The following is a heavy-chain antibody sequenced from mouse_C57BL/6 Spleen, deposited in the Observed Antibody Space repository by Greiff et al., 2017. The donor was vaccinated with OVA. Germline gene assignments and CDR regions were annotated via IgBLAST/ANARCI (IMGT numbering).Heavy chain of an antibody. CDR1: GYSITSGYY. J-gene: IGHJ3*01. V-gene: IGHV3-6*01. Sequence: EVHLVESGPGLVKPSQSLSLTCSVTGYSITSGYYWNWIRQFPGNKLEWMGYISYDGSNNYNPSLKNRISITRDTSKNQFFLKLNSVTTEDTATYYCARGDYDYPFAYWGQGTLVTVSA. CDR2: ISYDGSN. D-gene: IGHD2-4*01. CDR3: ARGDYDYPFAY.